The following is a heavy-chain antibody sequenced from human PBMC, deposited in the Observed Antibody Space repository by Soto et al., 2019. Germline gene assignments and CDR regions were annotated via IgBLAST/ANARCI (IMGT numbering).Heavy chain of an antibody. J-gene: IGHJ4*02. V-gene: IGHV3-30-3*01. Sequence: PGGSLRLSRAASGFTFSSYAMHWVRQAPGKGLEWVAVISYDGSNKYYADSVKGRFTISRDNSKNTLYLQMNSLRAEDTAVYYCARDNAYYYDSSGYYPAGIDYWGQGTLVTVSS. CDR2: ISYDGSNK. CDR1: GFTFSSYA. CDR3: ARDNAYYYDSSGYYPAGIDY. D-gene: IGHD3-22*01.